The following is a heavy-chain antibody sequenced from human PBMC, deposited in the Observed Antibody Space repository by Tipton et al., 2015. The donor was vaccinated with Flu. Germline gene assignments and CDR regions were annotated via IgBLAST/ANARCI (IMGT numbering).Heavy chain of an antibody. CDR3: ARRDYSNYVSEPKNWFDS. CDR1: GGFVSSYY. Sequence: TLSLTCTVSGGFVSSYYWNWIRQPPGKGLEWIGYIYNNQYTKYNPSLKSRVTVSVDPSMSQFSLRLVSVTATDTAVYYCARRDYSNYVSEPKNWFDSWGQGALVTVSS. V-gene: IGHV4-4*09. J-gene: IGHJ5*01. CDR2: IYNNQYT. D-gene: IGHD4-11*01.